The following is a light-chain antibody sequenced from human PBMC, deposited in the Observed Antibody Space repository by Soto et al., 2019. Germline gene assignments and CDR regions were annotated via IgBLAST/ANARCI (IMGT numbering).Light chain of an antibody. CDR2: KVS. Sequence: DVVMTQSPLSLPVTLGQPASISCRSSQSLVYSDGNTSLNWFQQRPGQSPRRLIYKVSNRDSGVPDRFSGSGSGTDFTLTISRVEAEDVGVYYCMQCTHWPYTFGQGTKLEIK. CDR1: QSLVYSDGNTS. V-gene: IGKV2-30*01. J-gene: IGKJ2*01. CDR3: MQCTHWPYT.